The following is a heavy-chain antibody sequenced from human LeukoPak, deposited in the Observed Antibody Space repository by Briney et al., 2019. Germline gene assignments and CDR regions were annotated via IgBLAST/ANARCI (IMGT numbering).Heavy chain of an antibody. J-gene: IGHJ4*02. Sequence: GASVKVSCKASGYTFTSYYMHWVRQAPGQGLEWMGWINPNSGGTNYAQKFQGRVTMTRDTSISTAYMELSRLRSDDTAVYYCARVKREQQWLALLPDYWGQGTLVTVSS. CDR2: INPNSGGT. CDR1: GYTFTSYY. D-gene: IGHD6-19*01. CDR3: ARVKREQQWLALLPDY. V-gene: IGHV1-2*02.